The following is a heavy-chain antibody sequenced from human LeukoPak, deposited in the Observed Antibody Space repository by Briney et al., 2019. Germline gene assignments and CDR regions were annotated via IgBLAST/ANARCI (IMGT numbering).Heavy chain of an antibody. D-gene: IGHD6-19*01. V-gene: IGHV3-49*03. CDR3: TRRLQYSSGWYDVRAFDI. CDR2: IRSKAYGGTT. J-gene: IGHJ3*02. CDR1: GFTFGDYA. Sequence: GGSLRLSCTASGFTFGDYAMSWFRQAPGKGLEWVGFIRSKAYGGTTEYAASVKGRFTISRDDSKSIAYLQMNSLKTEDTAVHYCTRRLQYSSGWYDVRAFDIWGQGTMVTVSS.